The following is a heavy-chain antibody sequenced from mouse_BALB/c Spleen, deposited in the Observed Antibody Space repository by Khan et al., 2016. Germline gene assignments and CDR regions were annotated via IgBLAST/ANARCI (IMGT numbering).Heavy chain of an antibody. CDR1: GFSLSTSGMG. V-gene: IGHV8-12*01. CDR3: ARRGGDDFDY. D-gene: IGHD3-3*01. CDR2: IYWDDDK. J-gene: IGHJ2*01. Sequence: QVTLKESGPGILQPSQTLSLTCSFSGFSLSTSGMGVSWIRQPSGKGLEWLTHIYWDDDKRYNPSLKSRLTISKDTSSNQVFLKITSVDTADAATYFCARRGGDDFDYWGQGTTLTVSA.